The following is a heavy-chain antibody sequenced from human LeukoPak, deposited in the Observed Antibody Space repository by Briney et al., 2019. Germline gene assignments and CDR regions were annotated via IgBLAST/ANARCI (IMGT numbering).Heavy chain of an antibody. CDR1: GDSISNYY. D-gene: IGHD1-26*01. V-gene: IGHV4-4*07. CDR3: ARHSENYFYFDY. Sequence: SETLSLTCSVSGDSISNYYWSWIRQTAGKGLEWIGRIYTSGSTIYNPSLKSRLTMSLDTSKNQFSLKLSSVTAADTAVYYCARHSENYFYFDYWGQGTLVTVSS. J-gene: IGHJ4*02. CDR2: IYTSGST.